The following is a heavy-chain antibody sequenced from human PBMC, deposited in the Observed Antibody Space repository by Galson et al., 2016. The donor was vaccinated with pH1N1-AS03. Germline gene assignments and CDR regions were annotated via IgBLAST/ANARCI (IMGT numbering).Heavy chain of an antibody. CDR2: INPDSGGT. CDR3: ARDMRGTDVFDI. J-gene: IGHJ3*02. D-gene: IGHD2-2*01. Sequence: SVKVSCKGSGVTFNKYAITWMRQAPGQGLEWMGRINPDSGGTNVAQKFQGRVTMSRDTSITTAYMELTRLTSDDMAVYYCARDMRGTDVFDIWGQGTMVTVSS. CDR1: GVTFNKYA. V-gene: IGHV1-2*06.